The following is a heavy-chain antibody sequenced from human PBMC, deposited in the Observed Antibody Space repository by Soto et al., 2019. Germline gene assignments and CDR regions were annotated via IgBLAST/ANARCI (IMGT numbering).Heavy chain of an antibody. J-gene: IGHJ5*01. D-gene: IGHD1-1*01. V-gene: IGHV1-18*04. Sequence: QVQLMQSGNEVKKPGASVTFSCTASCYTFSNYGISWVRQSPGQGLEWMGWISGNNGATNFAPKVQDRITMTLDNSAGVASLTLRRLRSDDTAIYYCVRDLKYLRVTGNWFDSWGKGTLVTVSS. CDR2: ISGNNGAT. CDR3: VRDLKYLRVTGNWFDS. CDR1: CYTFSNYG.